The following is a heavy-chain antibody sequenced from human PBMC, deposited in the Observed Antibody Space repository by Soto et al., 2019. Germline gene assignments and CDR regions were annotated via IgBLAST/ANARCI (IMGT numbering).Heavy chain of an antibody. Sequence: QVQLVQSGAEVKKPGASVKVSCKASGYTFTGYYMHWVRQAPGQGLEWMGWINPNRGGTNYAQKFQGWVTMTRDTSISTAYMELSRLRSDDTAVYYCARDRPPVGYCSSTSCYGGGGFDYWGQGTLVTVSS. D-gene: IGHD2-2*01. J-gene: IGHJ4*02. CDR1: GYTFTGYY. V-gene: IGHV1-2*04. CDR2: INPNRGGT. CDR3: ARDRPPVGYCSSTSCYGGGGFDY.